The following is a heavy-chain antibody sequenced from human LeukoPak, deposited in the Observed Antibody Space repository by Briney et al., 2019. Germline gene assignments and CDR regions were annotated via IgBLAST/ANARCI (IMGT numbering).Heavy chain of an antibody. V-gene: IGHV3-53*05. CDR2: IYSGGST. J-gene: IGHJ4*02. CDR1: GFTVSSNY. Sequence: GGSLRLSCAASGFTVSSNYMSWVRQAPGKGLEWVSVIYSGGSTYYADSVKGRFTISRDNSKNTLYLQMNSLRAEDTAVYYCAKSPEDSSSWYGSTRSDYWGQGTLVTVSS. CDR3: AKSPEDSSSWYGSTRSDY. D-gene: IGHD6-13*01.